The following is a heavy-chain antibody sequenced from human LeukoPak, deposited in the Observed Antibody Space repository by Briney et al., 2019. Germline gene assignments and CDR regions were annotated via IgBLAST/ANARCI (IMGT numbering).Heavy chain of an antibody. CDR2: IYYSGST. Sequence: PSETLSLTCTVSGGSISTYYWTWVRQPPGKRLEWIGYIYYSGSTNYNPSLKSRVTISVDTSKNQISLKLSSVTAADTAVYYCARDLGVMVRAFNIWGQGTMVTVSS. J-gene: IGHJ3*02. D-gene: IGHD5-18*01. V-gene: IGHV4-59*01. CDR1: GGSISTYY. CDR3: ARDLGVMVRAFNI.